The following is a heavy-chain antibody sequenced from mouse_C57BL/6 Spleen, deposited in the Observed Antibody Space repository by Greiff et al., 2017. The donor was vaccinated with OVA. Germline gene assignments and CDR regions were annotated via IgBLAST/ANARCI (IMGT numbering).Heavy chain of an antibody. J-gene: IGHJ3*01. D-gene: IGHD3-2*02. CDR3: ARIGSSAGAY. CDR2: ISSGSSTI. V-gene: IGHV5-17*01. Sequence: EVKLMESGGGLVKPGGSLKLSCAASGFTFSDYGMHWVRQAPEKGLEWVAYISSGSSTIYYADTVKGRFTISRDNAKNTLFLQMTSLRSEDTAMYYCARIGSSAGAYWGQGTLVTVSA. CDR1: GFTFSDYG.